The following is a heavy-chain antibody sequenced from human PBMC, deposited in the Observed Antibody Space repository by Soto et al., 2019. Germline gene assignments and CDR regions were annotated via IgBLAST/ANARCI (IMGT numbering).Heavy chain of an antibody. J-gene: IGHJ4*02. Sequence: QVQLVQSGAEVKKPGASVKVSCKAAGYTFTSYGISWVRQAPGQGLEWMGWISGYNANPNYAQEVQGRVTMTTDTSTNTAYMELRSLRSDDTAVYYCARARKVSGSYWRYWGQGTLVTVSS. CDR2: ISGYNANP. CDR1: GYTFTSYG. V-gene: IGHV1-18*01. CDR3: ARARKVSGSYWRY. D-gene: IGHD1-26*01.